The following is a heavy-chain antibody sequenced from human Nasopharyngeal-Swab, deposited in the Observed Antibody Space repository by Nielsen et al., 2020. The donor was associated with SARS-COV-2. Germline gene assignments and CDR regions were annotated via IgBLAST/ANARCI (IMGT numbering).Heavy chain of an antibody. Sequence: GESLKISCAASGFKFDEYTMHWVRQAPGKGLEWVSLIGWDATNKYYAASLRGRFTVSRDNSRNSLYLEVNNVRVDDTGIYYCAKEEGPWGDYFYGMDVWGQGATVTVSS. CDR2: IGWDATNK. CDR3: AKEEGPWGDYFYGMDV. V-gene: IGHV3-43*01. D-gene: IGHD1-26*01. CDR1: GFKFDEYT. J-gene: IGHJ6*01.